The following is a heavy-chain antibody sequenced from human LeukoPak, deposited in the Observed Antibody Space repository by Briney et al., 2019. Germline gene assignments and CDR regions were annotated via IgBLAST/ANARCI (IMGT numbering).Heavy chain of an antibody. V-gene: IGHV3-23*01. CDR1: GFTFRTYV. Sequence: GGSLRLSCAVSGFTFRTYVMSWVRQAPGMGLEWVSTISGGGGKTYYSDAVKGRVTISRDNSNNTVYLKMNSLRAEDTAVYYCAKDRRLAAFDYGGQGTLVTVSS. J-gene: IGHJ4*02. CDR3: AKDRRLAAFDY. CDR2: ISGGGGKT. D-gene: IGHD6-25*01.